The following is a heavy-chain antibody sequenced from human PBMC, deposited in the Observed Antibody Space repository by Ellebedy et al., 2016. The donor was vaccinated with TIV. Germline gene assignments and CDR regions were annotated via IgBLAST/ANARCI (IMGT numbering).Heavy chain of an antibody. J-gene: IGHJ4*02. D-gene: IGHD6-25*01. CDR3: ARDAATLRLDY. Sequence: GESLKISXAASGFTFSSYGMHWVRQAPGKGLEWVAMIWSDGSKNYYADSVKGRFTTSRDNSKNTVYLEMDSLRADDTAVYYCARDAATLRLDYWGQGTLVSVSS. CDR1: GFTFSSYG. V-gene: IGHV3-33*08. CDR2: IWSDGSKN.